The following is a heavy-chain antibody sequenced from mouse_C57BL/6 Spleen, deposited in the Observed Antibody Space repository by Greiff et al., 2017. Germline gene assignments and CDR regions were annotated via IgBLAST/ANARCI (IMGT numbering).Heavy chain of an antibody. Sequence: QVQLQQPGAELVKPGASVKLSCKASGYTFTSYWLQWVKQRPGQGLEWIGEIDPSDSYTNYNQKFKGKAPLTVDTSSSTAYMQLSSLTSEDSAVYYCATGTGAMDYWGQGTSVTVSS. CDR3: ATGTGAMDY. CDR2: IDPSDSYT. J-gene: IGHJ4*01. CDR1: GYTFTSYW. V-gene: IGHV1-50*01. D-gene: IGHD3-3*01.